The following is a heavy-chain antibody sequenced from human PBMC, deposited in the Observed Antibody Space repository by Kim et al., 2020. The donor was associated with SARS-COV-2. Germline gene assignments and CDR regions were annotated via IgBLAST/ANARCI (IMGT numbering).Heavy chain of an antibody. Sequence: FQGRVTITADESTSTAYMELSSLRSEDTAVYYCARSGGYCSGGSCYRFDYWGQGTLVTVSS. J-gene: IGHJ4*02. D-gene: IGHD2-15*01. V-gene: IGHV1-69*01. CDR3: ARSGGYCSGGSCYRFDY.